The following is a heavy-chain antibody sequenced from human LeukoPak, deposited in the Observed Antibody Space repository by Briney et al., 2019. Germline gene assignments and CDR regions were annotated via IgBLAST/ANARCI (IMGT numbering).Heavy chain of an antibody. D-gene: IGHD1/OR15-1a*01. J-gene: IGHJ1*01. Sequence: ASVKVSCKGSGYTLSESSMHWVRQAPGKGLEWMGGFDPEDGETIYAQKFQGRVTMTEDTSSDTAYMELSSLRSEDTAVYYCATWWEQLGYFQHWGRGTTVTVSS. CDR2: FDPEDGET. V-gene: IGHV1-24*01. CDR1: GYTLSESS. CDR3: ATWWEQLGYFQH.